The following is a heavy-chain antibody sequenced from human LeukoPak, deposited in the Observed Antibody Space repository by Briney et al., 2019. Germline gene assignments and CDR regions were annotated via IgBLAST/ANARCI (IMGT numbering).Heavy chain of an antibody. V-gene: IGHV4-61*02. Sequence: SQTLSLTCTVSGGSISSGSYYWSWLRQPAGKGLEWIVRIYTSGSTNYNPSLKSRVTISVDTSKNQFSLKLSSVTAADTAVYYCARIRYYYDSSGYYPAFDIWGQGTMVTVSS. CDR1: GGSISSGSYY. J-gene: IGHJ3*02. D-gene: IGHD3-22*01. CDR3: ARIRYYYDSSGYYPAFDI. CDR2: IYTSGST.